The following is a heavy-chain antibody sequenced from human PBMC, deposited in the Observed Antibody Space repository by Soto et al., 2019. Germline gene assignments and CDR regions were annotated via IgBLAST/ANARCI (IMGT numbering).Heavy chain of an antibody. J-gene: IGHJ4*02. CDR3: ARDSSSWYFDY. D-gene: IGHD6-13*01. V-gene: IGHV3-33*01. Sequence: GGSLRLSCAASGFTFSSYGMHWVRQAPGKGLEWVAVIWYDGSNKYYADSVKGRFTISRDNSKNTLYLQMNSLRAEDTAVYYCARDSSSWYFDYWGQGTLVTVFS. CDR2: IWYDGSNK. CDR1: GFTFSSYG.